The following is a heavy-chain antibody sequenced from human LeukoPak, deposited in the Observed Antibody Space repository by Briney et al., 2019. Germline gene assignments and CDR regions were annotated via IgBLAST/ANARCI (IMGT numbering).Heavy chain of an antibody. J-gene: IGHJ4*02. V-gene: IGHV4-39*01. CDR2: IYYSGST. CDR3: ARQNSGFIAAAGRFDY. D-gene: IGHD6-13*01. Sequence: PSETLSLTCTVSGGSMSSSSYYWGWIRQPPGKGLEWIGSIYYSGSTYYNPSLKSRVTISVDTSKNQFSLKLSSVTAADTAVYYCARQNSGFIAAAGRFDYWGQGTLVTVSS. CDR1: GGSMSSSSYY.